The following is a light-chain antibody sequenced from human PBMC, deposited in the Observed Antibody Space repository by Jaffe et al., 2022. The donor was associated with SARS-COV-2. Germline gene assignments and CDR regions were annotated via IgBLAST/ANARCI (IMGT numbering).Light chain of an antibody. J-gene: IGKJ2*01. Sequence: EIVLTQSPATLSLSPGERATLSCRASQSVSYYLAWYQQKPGQAPRLLIYDAANRATGIPGRFSGSGSGTDFTLTISTVEPEDFAAYYCLQRRDWPLTFGQGTKLELK. CDR2: DAA. CDR3: LQRRDWPLT. V-gene: IGKV3-11*01. CDR1: QSVSYY.